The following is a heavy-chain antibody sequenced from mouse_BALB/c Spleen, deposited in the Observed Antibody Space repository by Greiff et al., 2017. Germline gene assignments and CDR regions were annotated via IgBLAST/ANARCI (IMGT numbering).Heavy chain of an antibody. CDR3: ARWPPYYGRSRFAY. J-gene: IGHJ3*01. CDR2: IDPENGNT. CDR1: GFNIKDYY. Sequence: EVQLQESGAELVRPGALVKLSCKASGFNIKDYYMHWVKQRPEQGLEWIGWIDPENGNTIYDPKFQGKASITADTSSNTAYLQLSSLTSEDTAVYYCARWPPYYGRSRFAYWGQGTLVTVSA. V-gene: IGHV14-1*02. D-gene: IGHD1-1*01.